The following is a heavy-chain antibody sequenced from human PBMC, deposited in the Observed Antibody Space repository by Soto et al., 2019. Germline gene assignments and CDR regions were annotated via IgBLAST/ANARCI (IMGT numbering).Heavy chain of an antibody. CDR1: GFTFSTSE. J-gene: IGHJ4*02. CDR2: ISSSSGTT. Sequence: VESGGDVEQPGGSLRLSCAASGFTFSTSEMSWVRQAPGKGLEWISHISSSSGTTYYADSVKGRFTISRDNANHSLFLQMNSLRVEDTAVYYCARWEVVTGLDYWGQGTLVTVSS. CDR3: ARWEVVTGLDY. V-gene: IGHV3-48*03. D-gene: IGHD3-22*01.